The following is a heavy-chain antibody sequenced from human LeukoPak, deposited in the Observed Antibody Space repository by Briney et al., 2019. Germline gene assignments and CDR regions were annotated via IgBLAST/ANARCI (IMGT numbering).Heavy chain of an antibody. J-gene: IGHJ3*02. V-gene: IGHV3-7*01. D-gene: IGHD3-3*01. CDR1: GFTFSSYW. CDR3: AGEHGFWSGRYDAFDI. CDR2: IKQDGSEK. Sequence: GGSLRLSCAASGFTFSSYWMSWVRQAPGKGLEWVANIKQDGSEKYYVDSVKGRFTISRDNAKNSLYLQMNSLRAEDTAVYYCAGEHGFWSGRYDAFDIWGQGTMVTVSS.